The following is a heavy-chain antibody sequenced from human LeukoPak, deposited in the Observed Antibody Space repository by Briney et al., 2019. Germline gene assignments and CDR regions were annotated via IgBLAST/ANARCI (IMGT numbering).Heavy chain of an antibody. CDR1: GYTFTSYS. CDR3: AKTRIAAAGAFDY. V-gene: IGHV7-4-1*02. CDR2: INSNTGNP. J-gene: IGHJ4*02. Sequence: ASVKVSCKASGYTFTSYSMNWVRQARGQGLEWMGWINSNTGNPTYAQGFTGRFVFSLDTSVSTAYLQISSLKAEDTAVYYCAKTRIAAAGAFDYWGQGTLVTVSS. D-gene: IGHD6-13*01.